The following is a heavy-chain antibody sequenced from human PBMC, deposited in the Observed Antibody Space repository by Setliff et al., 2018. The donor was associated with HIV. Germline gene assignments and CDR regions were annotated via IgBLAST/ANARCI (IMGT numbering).Heavy chain of an antibody. Sequence: GGSLRLSCAASGFSFSSYGMHWVRQAPGKGLEWVAVIWYDGSNKYYADSVKGRFTISRDNSKNTLYLQMNSLRAEDMAVYYCAKDRGITVFGVVSYYYFYMDVWGKGTTVTVSS. D-gene: IGHD3-3*01. V-gene: IGHV3-33*06. CDR3: AKDRGITVFGVVSYYYFYMDV. J-gene: IGHJ6*03. CDR1: GFSFSSYG. CDR2: IWYDGSNK.